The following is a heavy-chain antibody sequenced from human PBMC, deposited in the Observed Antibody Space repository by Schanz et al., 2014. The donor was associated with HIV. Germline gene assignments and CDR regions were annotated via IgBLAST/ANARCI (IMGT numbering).Heavy chain of an antibody. Sequence: QLQLVQSGAGVKKPGASVKVSCKASAYTFTGYSMHWVRQAPGQGLDWVGWISPYNGDRKYDQKFQGRVTLTTDTSTNTAYMELRSLRSDDTAVYYCAKGQDWPGPQLDHWGHGSLVIVSS. CDR1: AYTFTGYS. CDR2: ISPYNGDR. CDR3: AKGQDWPGPQLDH. J-gene: IGHJ4*03. V-gene: IGHV1-2*02. D-gene: IGHD3-9*01.